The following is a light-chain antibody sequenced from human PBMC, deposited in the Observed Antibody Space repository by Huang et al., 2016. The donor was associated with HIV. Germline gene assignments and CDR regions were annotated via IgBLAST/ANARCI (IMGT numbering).Light chain of an antibody. CDR3: QQYNNWPRT. J-gene: IGKJ2*01. CDR2: GAS. Sequence: ERVMTQSPDTLSVSPGERATLYCRASQYVSRNLAWYQQQPGQAPRLLVYGASTRVIDIPARFSGSGSGTEFTLTISSLQSEDSAVYYCQQYNNWPRTFGQGTKLEIK. CDR1: QYVSRN. V-gene: IGKV3-15*01.